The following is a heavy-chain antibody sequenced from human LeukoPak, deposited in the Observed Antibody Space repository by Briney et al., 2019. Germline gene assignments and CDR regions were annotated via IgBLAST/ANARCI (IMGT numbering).Heavy chain of an antibody. J-gene: IGHJ3*01. V-gene: IGHV4-59*01. Sequence: PSETLSLTRTVSGGSLSTYHWSWIRQSPGKGVEWIGYIYYSGNTNYNPSLKSRVTISVDASKNQFSLRLSSVTAADTDVYCCARVGEGSFDVWGQGTMVTVSS. CDR1: GGSLSTYH. D-gene: IGHD3-16*01. CDR2: IYYSGNT. CDR3: ARVGEGSFDV.